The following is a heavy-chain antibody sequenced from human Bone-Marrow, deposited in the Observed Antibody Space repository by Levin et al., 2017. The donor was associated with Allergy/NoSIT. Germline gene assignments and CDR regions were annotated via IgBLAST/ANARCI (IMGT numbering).Heavy chain of an antibody. V-gene: IGHV3-15*01. J-gene: IGHJ4*02. Sequence: PGESLKISCAVSGLSLTDTWLSWVRQAPGRGLEWFGRIKSKKDGGTIDYTAPVKGRFTISKDESKNTGYLQMNSLKTEDTAIYYCTTDPRYWGQGTLVTVSS. CDR1: GLSLTDTW. CDR2: IKSKKDGGTI. CDR3: TTDPRY.